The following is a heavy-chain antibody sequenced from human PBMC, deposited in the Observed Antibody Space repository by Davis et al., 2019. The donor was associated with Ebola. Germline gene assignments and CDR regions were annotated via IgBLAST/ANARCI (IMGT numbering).Heavy chain of an antibody. Sequence: AASVKVSCKASGYTFTSYDINWVRQATGQGLEWMGWMNPNSGNTGYAQKFQGRVTMTRNTSISTAYMELSSLRSEDTAVYYCARTYCSSTSCYRAYYYYGMDVWGQGTTVTVSS. CDR1: GYTFTSYD. J-gene: IGHJ6*02. CDR2: MNPNSGNT. V-gene: IGHV1-8*01. CDR3: ARTYCSSTSCYRAYYYYGMDV. D-gene: IGHD2-2*01.